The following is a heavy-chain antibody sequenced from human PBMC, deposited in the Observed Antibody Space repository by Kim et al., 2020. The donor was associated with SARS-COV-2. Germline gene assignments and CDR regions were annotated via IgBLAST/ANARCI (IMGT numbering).Heavy chain of an antibody. CDR1: GFTFSSYA. V-gene: IGHV3-23*01. CDR3: AKDAREEMIVVVIQYYYGMDV. CDR2: ISASGGST. Sequence: GGSLRLSCAASGFTFSSYAMSWVRQAPGKGLEWVSAISASGGSTYYADSVKGRFTISRDNSKNTLYLQMNSLRAEDTAVYYCAKDAREEMIVVVIQYYYGMDVWGQGTTVTVSS. J-gene: IGHJ6*02. D-gene: IGHD3-22*01.